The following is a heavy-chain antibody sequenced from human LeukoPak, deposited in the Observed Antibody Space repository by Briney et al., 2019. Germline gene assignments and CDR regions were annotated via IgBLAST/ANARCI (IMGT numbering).Heavy chain of an antibody. CDR1: GFTFSSYG. J-gene: IGHJ4*02. D-gene: IGHD6-13*01. V-gene: IGHV3-30*18. Sequence: GGSLGLSCAASGFTFSSYGMHWVRQAPGKGLEWVAVISYDGSNKYYADSVKGRFTISRDNSKNTLYLQMNSLRAEDTAVYYCAKPGSSSWYGAFDYWGQGTLVTVSS. CDR2: ISYDGSNK. CDR3: AKPGSSSWYGAFDY.